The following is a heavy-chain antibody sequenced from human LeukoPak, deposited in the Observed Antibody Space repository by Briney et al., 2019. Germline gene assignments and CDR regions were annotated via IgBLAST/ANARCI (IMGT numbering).Heavy chain of an antibody. V-gene: IGHV3-7*01. D-gene: IGHD3-22*01. Sequence: GGSLRLSCAASGFTFSSYWMSWVRQAPGRGLEWVANIKQDGSEKYYVDSVKGRFTISRDNAKNSLYLQMNSLRAEDTAVYYCARPSGYPYPYYYYMDVWGKGTTVTVSS. CDR3: ARPSGYPYPYYYYMDV. J-gene: IGHJ6*03. CDR1: GFTFSSYW. CDR2: IKQDGSEK.